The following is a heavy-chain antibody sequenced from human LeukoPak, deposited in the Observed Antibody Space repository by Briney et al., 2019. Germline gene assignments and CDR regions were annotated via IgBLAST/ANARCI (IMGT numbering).Heavy chain of an antibody. J-gene: IGHJ5*02. Sequence: SETLSLTCTVSGGSISSSSSFWGWIRQPPGKGLEWIGSLYYSGSIYYNPSLKSRVTISVDTSKNQFSLKLSSVTAADTAVYYCARGIGSYYEVNWFDPWGQGTLVTVSS. CDR2: LYYSGSI. V-gene: IGHV4-39*07. CDR1: GGSISSSSSF. CDR3: ARGIGSYYEVNWFDP. D-gene: IGHD1-26*01.